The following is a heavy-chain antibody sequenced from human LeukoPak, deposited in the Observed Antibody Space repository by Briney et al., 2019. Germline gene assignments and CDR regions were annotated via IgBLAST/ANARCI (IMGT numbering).Heavy chain of an antibody. CDR1: GFTFSSYA. Sequence: GRSLRLSYAASGFTFSSYAMSWVREAPGKGLECVSAISVSGGSRYYADSVKGRFTISRDNSKNTLYLQMNSLRAEDTAVYYCATNIYPCSGGSCSSTFGYWGQGTLVTVSS. CDR3: ATNIYPCSGGSCSSTFGY. D-gene: IGHD2-15*01. CDR2: ISVSGGSR. J-gene: IGHJ4*02. V-gene: IGHV3-23*01.